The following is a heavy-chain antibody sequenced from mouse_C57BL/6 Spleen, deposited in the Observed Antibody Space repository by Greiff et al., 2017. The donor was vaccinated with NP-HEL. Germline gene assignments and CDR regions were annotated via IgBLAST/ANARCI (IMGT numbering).Heavy chain of an antibody. D-gene: IGHD2-3*01. CDR2: IRLKSDNYAT. CDR1: GFTFSNYW. CDR3: TENDCYYGFAY. J-gene: IGHJ3*01. Sequence: EVKLEESGGGLVQPGGSMKLSCVASGFTFSNYWMNWVRQSPEKGLEWVAQIRLKSDNYATHYAESVKGRFTISRDDSKSSVYLQMNNLRAEDTGIYYCTENDCYYGFAYWGQGTLVTVSA. V-gene: IGHV6-3*01.